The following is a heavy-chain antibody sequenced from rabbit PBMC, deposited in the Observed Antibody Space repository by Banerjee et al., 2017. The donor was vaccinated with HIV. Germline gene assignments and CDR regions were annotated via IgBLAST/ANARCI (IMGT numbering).Heavy chain of an antibody. CDR3: ARDLTDVIGWNFGW. Sequence: QSLEESGGDLVKPGASLTLTCTASGFSFSNSDYLCWVRQAPGKGLEWISCIAGSSSGFTYSATWAKGRFTCSKTSSTTVTLQLTSLTAADTATYFCARDLTDVIGWNFGWWGQGTLVTVS. CDR1: GFSFSNSDY. V-gene: IGHV1S40*01. D-gene: IGHD4-1*01. CDR2: IAGSSSGFT. J-gene: IGHJ3*01.